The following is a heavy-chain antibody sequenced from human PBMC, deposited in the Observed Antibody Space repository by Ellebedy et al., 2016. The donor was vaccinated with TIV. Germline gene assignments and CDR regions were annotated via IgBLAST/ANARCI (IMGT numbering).Heavy chain of an antibody. CDR1: GFTFRDFA. CDR3: TKRGVAWAAFDI. V-gene: IGHV3-23*01. J-gene: IGHJ3*02. Sequence: GESLKISCAASGFTFRDFAMNWVRQAPGKGLEWVSAISPSGDITYFADSVKGRFTISRDNSQDTVHLQMHSLRAEHTAVYYCTKRGVAWAAFDIWGPGTLVTVSS. D-gene: IGHD7-27*01. CDR2: ISPSGDIT.